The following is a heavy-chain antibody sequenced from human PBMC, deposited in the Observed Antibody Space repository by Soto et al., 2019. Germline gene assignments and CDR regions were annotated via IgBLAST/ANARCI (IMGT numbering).Heavy chain of an antibody. V-gene: IGHV3-21*06. CDR3: ARESEDLTSNFDY. CDR2: ISSTTNYI. J-gene: IGHJ4*02. Sequence: GPLRLSCAAPGFTFTRYSMNRVRQAPGKGLEWVSSISSTTNYIYYGDSMKGRFTISRDNAKNSLYLEMNSLRAEDTAVYYCARESEDLTSNFDYWGQGTLVTVSS. CDR1: GFTFTRYS.